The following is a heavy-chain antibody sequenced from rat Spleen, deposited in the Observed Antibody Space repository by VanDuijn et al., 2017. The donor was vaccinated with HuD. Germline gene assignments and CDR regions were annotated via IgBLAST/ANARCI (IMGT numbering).Heavy chain of an antibody. J-gene: IGHJ3*01. Sequence: QVQLKESGPGLVQPSQTLSLTCTVAGFSLTSYNVHWVRQPPGKGLEWMGVIWNTGGTRYNSALKSRLSISKDTPKNQVFLKMNRLQTDDTAIYYCTRPLYGSYNWFAYWGQGTLVTVSS. CDR1: GFSLTSYN. CDR3: TRPLYGSYNWFAY. V-gene: IGHV2-41*01. CDR2: IWNTGGT. D-gene: IGHD1-6*01.